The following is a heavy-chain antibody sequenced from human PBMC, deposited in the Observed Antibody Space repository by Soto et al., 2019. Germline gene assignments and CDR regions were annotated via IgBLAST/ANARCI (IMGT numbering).Heavy chain of an antibody. J-gene: IGHJ5*02. V-gene: IGHV4-30-2*01. CDR2: MYHSGTF. CDR3: TRAQLSSGLGNYNNHMFDA. D-gene: IGHD3-16*01. Sequence: SETLSLTCAVSGGSIGGVGYSWSLIPQPPWGGLEWIGYMYHSGTFLQNPSLKTRLTISLDMTKTQFSLNLNTITASDTAVYYSTRAQLSSGLGNYNNHMFDAWRQGIQVTVSS. CDR1: GGSIGGVGYS.